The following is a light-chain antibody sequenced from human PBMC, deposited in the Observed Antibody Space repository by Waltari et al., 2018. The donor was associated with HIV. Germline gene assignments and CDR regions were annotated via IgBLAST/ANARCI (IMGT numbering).Light chain of an antibody. V-gene: IGKV3-15*01. CDR1: QSVSSN. CDR2: AAS. Sequence: EIVMTQSPATLSASPGESAVLSCRARQSVSSNLAWYQQTPGQVPRLLIYAASTRATGIPPRFRGSGSGTEFTLTISGLQSEDFAFYYCQQYNSWPPRFTFGPGTKVDFK. CDR3: QQYNSWPPRFT. J-gene: IGKJ3*01.